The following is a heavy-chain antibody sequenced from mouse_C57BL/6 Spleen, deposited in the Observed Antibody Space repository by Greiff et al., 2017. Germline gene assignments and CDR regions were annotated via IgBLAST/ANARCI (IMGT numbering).Heavy chain of an antibody. CDR3: ARGEDYDWFAY. Sequence: EVQLQQSGPGMVKPSQSLSLTCTVTGYSITSGYDWHWIRHFPGNKLEWMGYISYSGSTNYNPSLKSRISITHDTSKNHFFLKLNSVTTEDTATYYCARGEDYDWFAYWGQGTLVTVSA. CDR2: ISYSGST. D-gene: IGHD2-4*01. CDR1: GYSITSGYD. J-gene: IGHJ3*01. V-gene: IGHV3-1*01.